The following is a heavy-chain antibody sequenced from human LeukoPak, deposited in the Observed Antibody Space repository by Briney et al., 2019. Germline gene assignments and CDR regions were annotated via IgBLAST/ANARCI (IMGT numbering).Heavy chain of an antibody. J-gene: IGHJ6*03. CDR2: ISGSGGST. CDR3: AKEGSSSSSKNYYYYMDV. CDR1: GFTFSSYA. D-gene: IGHD6-6*01. V-gene: IGHV3-23*01. Sequence: GGSLRLSCAASGFTFSSYAMSWVRQAPGKGLEWVSAISGSGGSTYYADSVKGRFTISRDNSKNTLYLQMNSLRAEDTAVYYCAKEGSSSSSKNYYYYMDVWGKGTTVTVSS.